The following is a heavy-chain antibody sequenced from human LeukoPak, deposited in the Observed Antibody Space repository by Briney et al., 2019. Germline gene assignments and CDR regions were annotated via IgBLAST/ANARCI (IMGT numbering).Heavy chain of an antibody. V-gene: IGHV4-34*01. CDR1: GGSFSGYN. CDR2: INHSGNT. J-gene: IGHJ4*02. Sequence: PSETLSLTCGVYGGSFSGYNWTWIRQPPGRGLEWIGEINHSGNTNYNPSLKSRVTISVDTSKNQFSLKLSSVTAADTAVYYCARHPGYSYAYVDYWGQGTLVTVSS. CDR3: ARHPGYSYAYVDY. D-gene: IGHD5-18*01.